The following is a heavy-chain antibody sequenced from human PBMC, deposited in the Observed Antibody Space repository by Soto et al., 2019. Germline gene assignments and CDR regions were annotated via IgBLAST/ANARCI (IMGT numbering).Heavy chain of an antibody. V-gene: IGHV3-7*04. Sequence: GGFLRLSCASSGFTFSTYWMSWVRQAPGKGLEWVANIKYDGSEKYYVDSVKGRFTISRDNAKNSLYPQMNSLRAEDTAVYYCARVYGDYAVDYWGQGALVTVSS. D-gene: IGHD4-17*01. CDR2: IKYDGSEK. CDR1: GFTFSTYW. J-gene: IGHJ4*02. CDR3: ARVYGDYAVDY.